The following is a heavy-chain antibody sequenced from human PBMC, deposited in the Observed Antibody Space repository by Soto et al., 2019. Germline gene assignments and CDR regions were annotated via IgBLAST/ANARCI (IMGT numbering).Heavy chain of an antibody. V-gene: IGHV1-69*13. Sequence: SVKVSCKASGGTFSSYAISWVRQAPGQGLEWMGGIIPIFGTANYAQKFQGRVTITADESTSTAYMELSSLRSEDTAVYYCARGRDYYDTPYYFDYWGQGTLVTVSS. CDR2: IIPIFGTA. CDR3: ARGRDYYDTPYYFDY. D-gene: IGHD3-22*01. CDR1: GGTFSSYA. J-gene: IGHJ4*02.